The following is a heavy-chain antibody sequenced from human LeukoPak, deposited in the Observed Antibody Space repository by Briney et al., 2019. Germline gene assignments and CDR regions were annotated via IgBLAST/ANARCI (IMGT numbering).Heavy chain of an antibody. D-gene: IGHD6-25*01. CDR2: MNPNSGNT. CDR3: ASDSSGNGYSSGYN. J-gene: IGHJ4*02. Sequence: ASVKVSCKASGGSFSSFAISWVRQAPGQGLEWMGWMNPNSGNTGYAQKFQGRVTMTRNTSISTAYMELSSLRSEDTAVYYCASDSSGNGYSSGYNWGQGTLVTVSS. CDR1: GGSFSSFA. V-gene: IGHV1-8*01.